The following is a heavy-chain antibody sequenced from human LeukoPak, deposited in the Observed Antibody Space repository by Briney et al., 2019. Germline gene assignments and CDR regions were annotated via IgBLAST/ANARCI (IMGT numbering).Heavy chain of an antibody. CDR3: ARGEYYYDSSGYYYY. V-gene: IGHV4-39*07. CDR2: INHSGST. CDR1: GGSISSSSYY. Sequence: SETLSLTCTVSGGSISSSSYYWSWIRQPPGKGLEWIGEINHSGSTNYNPSLKSRVTISVDTSKNQFSLKLSSVTAADTAVYYCARGEYYYDSSGYYYYWGQGTLVTVSS. J-gene: IGHJ4*02. D-gene: IGHD3-22*01.